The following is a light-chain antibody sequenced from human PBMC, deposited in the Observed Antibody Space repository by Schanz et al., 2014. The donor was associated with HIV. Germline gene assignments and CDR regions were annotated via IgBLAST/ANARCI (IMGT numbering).Light chain of an antibody. CDR1: SSNIGAGYD. V-gene: IGLV1-40*01. Sequence: QSVLTQPPSVSVAPGQRVTISCAGTSSNIGAGYDVHWYQQLPGTAPKLLIYGNSNRPSGVPDRFSASKSGTSASLAISGLRSEDETDYYCAAWDDSLNGVVFGGGTKLTV. CDR3: AAWDDSLNGVV. J-gene: IGLJ2*01. CDR2: GNS.